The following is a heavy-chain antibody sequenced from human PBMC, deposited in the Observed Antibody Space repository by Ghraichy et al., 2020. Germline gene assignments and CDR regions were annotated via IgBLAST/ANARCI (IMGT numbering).Heavy chain of an antibody. Sequence: SETLSLTCAVYGGSFSGYYWSWIRQPPGKGLEWIGEINHSGSTNYNPSLKSRVTISVDTSKNQFSLKLSSVTAADTAVYYCARGRPGLVRGVIIKGGYHFDYWGQGTLVTVSS. CDR3: ARGRPGLVRGVIIKGGYHFDY. V-gene: IGHV4-34*01. CDR2: INHSGST. D-gene: IGHD3-10*02. J-gene: IGHJ4*02. CDR1: GGSFSGYY.